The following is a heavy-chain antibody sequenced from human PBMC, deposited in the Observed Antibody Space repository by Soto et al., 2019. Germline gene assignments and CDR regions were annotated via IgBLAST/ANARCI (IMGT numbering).Heavy chain of an antibody. V-gene: IGHV5-51*01. J-gene: IGHJ3*02. CDR2: IYPGDSDT. CDR1: GYSFTNYW. D-gene: IGHD3-10*01. CDR3: ASRTRAGSGTYYAFGI. Sequence: EVQLVQSGAEVKQPGESLKISCKGFGYSFTNYWIVWVRQMPGKGLEWMGLIYPGDSDTRYRPSFQGQIIISVDKAISTAYLQWSSLKASDSATSYCASRTRAGSGTYYAFGIWGQRTMVTVSS.